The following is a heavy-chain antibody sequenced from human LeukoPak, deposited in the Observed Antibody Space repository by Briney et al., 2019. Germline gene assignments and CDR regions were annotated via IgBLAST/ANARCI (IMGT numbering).Heavy chain of an antibody. D-gene: IGHD2-15*01. Sequence: PGESLRLSCAASGFTFSSYARSWVRQAPGKGLEWVSAISGSGGSTYYADSVRGRFTISRDNSKNTLHLQMNSLRAGDTAVYHSAKGAAHGVVVAATPFPFDYWGPGNPGHRLL. V-gene: IGHV3-23*01. CDR2: ISGSGGST. CDR3: AKGAAHGVVVAATPFPFDY. CDR1: GFTFSSYA. J-gene: IGHJ4*02.